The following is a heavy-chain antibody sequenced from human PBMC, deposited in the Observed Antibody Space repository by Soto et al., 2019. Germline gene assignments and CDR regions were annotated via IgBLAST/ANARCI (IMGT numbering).Heavy chain of an antibody. CDR2: ISGSGGST. Sequence: GGSLRLSCAASGFTFSSYAMSWVRQDPGKGLEWVSAISGSGGSTYYADSVKGRFTISRDNPKNTLYLQMNSLRAEDTAVYYCARSYYDLWSGYFKDYLGQGTLVPVSS. D-gene: IGHD3-3*01. CDR1: GFTFSSYA. CDR3: ARSYYDLWSGYFKDY. V-gene: IGHV3-23*01. J-gene: IGHJ4*02.